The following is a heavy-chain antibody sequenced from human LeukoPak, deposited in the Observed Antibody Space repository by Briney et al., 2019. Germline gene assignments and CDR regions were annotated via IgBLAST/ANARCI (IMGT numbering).Heavy chain of an antibody. CDR3: ATASSRANY. CDR2: INPNSGGT. V-gene: IGHV1-2*02. D-gene: IGHD5-12*01. J-gene: IGHJ4*02. Sequence: ASVKVSFKASGYTFPDYYMHWVRPAPGQGLEWMGWINPNSGGTNYAQKFQGRVTMTRDTSISTAYMELSRLRSDDTAVYYCATASSRANYWGQGTLVTVSS. CDR1: GYTFPDYY.